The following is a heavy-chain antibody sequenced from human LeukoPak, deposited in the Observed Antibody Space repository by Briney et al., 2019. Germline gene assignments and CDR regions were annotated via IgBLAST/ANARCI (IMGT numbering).Heavy chain of an antibody. CDR1: GGSIISSNYY. J-gene: IGHJ5*02. CDR2: ILYIGST. CDR3: ARVGIFGVVPTWFDP. D-gene: IGHD3-3*01. Sequence: SETLSLTCTVSGGSIISSNYYWGWIRQPPGKGLEWIGSILYIGSTYYNPSLKSRVTISVDTSKNQFSLKLSSVTAADTAVYYCARVGIFGVVPTWFDPWGQGTLVTVSA. V-gene: IGHV4-39*07.